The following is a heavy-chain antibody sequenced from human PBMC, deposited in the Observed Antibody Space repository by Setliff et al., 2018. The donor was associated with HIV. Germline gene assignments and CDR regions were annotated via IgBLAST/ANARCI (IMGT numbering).Heavy chain of an antibody. V-gene: IGHV4-39*01. Sequence: SETLSLTCTVSGGSISSTSYFWGWIRQPPGKGLEWIGTIYYHGSTYYNPSLKSRVTISIDTSKNQFSLQLTSVTAADTAVYYCVNPSGAMGDFDSWGQGTLVNVSS. J-gene: IGHJ4*02. D-gene: IGHD3-16*01. CDR1: GGSISSTSYF. CDR3: VNPSGAMGDFDS. CDR2: IYYHGST.